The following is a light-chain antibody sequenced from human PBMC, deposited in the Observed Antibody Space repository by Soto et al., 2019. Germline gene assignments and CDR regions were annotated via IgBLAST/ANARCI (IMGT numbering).Light chain of an antibody. CDR3: LLSYNDARYVL. V-gene: IGLV7-46*01. CDR1: TGTVTSGHY. CDR2: DTN. J-gene: IGLJ2*01. Sequence: QTVVTQEPSLTVSPGGTVTLTCGSSTGTVTSGHYPYWFQQKPGQAPRTLIYDTNNKHSWTPDRFSGSLLGDKAALTLSGAQPEDEAVYYCLLSYNDARYVLFGGGTKVTVL.